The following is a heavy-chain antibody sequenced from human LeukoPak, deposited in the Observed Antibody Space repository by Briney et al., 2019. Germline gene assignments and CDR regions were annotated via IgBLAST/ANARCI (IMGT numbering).Heavy chain of an antibody. CDR1: GFTFSSYA. CDR2: ISGSGGST. J-gene: IGHJ4*02. CDR3: AKPLLVPEGGDY. V-gene: IGHV3-23*01. Sequence: GGSLRLSCAASGFTFSSYAMSWVRQAPGKGLEWVSAISGSGGSTYYADSVKGRFTISRDNSKNTLYLQMNSLRAEDTTVYYCAKPLLVPEGGDYWGQGTLVTVSS. D-gene: IGHD2-8*01.